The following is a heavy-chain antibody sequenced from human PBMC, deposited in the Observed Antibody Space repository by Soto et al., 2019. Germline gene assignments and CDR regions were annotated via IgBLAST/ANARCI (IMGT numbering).Heavy chain of an antibody. CDR1: GYDFTTYG. V-gene: IGHV1-18*01. CDR2: ISAHNGNT. J-gene: IGHJ4*02. D-gene: IGHD1-1*01. CDR3: ARGRYGDY. Sequence: QVHLVQSGAEVKKPGASVKVSCKGSGYDFTTYGITWVRQAPGQGLEWMAWISAHNGNTDYAQKLQGRVTVTRDTSTSTAYMELRSPRSDDTAVYYCARGRYGDYWGQGALVTVSS.